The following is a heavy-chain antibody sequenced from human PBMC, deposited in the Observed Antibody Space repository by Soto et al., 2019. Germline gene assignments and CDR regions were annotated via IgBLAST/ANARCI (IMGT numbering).Heavy chain of an antibody. CDR2: INHSGST. J-gene: IGHJ6*02. CDR1: GGSFSGYY. V-gene: IGHV4-34*01. Sequence: QVQLQQWGAGLLKPSETLSLTCAVYGGSFSGYYWSWIRQPPGKGLEWIGEINHSGSTNYNPSLKSRVTISVDTSKNQFSLKLSSVTDADTAVYYCARGARITIFGVVPKQNYDYYGMDVWGQGTTVTVSS. CDR3: ARGARITIFGVVPKQNYDYYGMDV. D-gene: IGHD3-3*01.